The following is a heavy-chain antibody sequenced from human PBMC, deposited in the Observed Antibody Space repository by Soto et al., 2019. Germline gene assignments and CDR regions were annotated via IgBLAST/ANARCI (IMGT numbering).Heavy chain of an antibody. CDR1: GFTFSSYG. D-gene: IGHD6-13*01. V-gene: IGHV3-33*01. CDR2: IWYDGSNK. J-gene: IGHJ4*02. CDR3: ARESTGIAAAGGDFDY. Sequence: QVQLVESGGGVVQPGRSLRLSCAASGFTFSSYGMHWVRQAPGKGLEWVAVIWYDGSNKYYADSVKGRFTNSRDNSKNTLYLQMTSLRAEDTAVYYCARESTGIAAAGGDFDYWGQGTLVTVSS.